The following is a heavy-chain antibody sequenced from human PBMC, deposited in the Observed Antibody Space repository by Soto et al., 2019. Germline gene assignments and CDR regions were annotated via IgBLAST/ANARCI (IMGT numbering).Heavy chain of an antibody. CDR1: GYTFTSYY. J-gene: IGHJ5*02. CDR3: ARSALVVPAAIVGGWFDP. CDR2: INPSGGST. D-gene: IGHD2-2*01. Sequence: ASVKVSCKASGYTFTSYYMHWVRQAPGQGLEWMGIINPSGGSTSYAQKFQGRVTMTRDTSTSTVYMELSSLRSEDTAVYYCARSALVVPAAIVGGWFDPWGQGTLVTVSS. V-gene: IGHV1-46*01.